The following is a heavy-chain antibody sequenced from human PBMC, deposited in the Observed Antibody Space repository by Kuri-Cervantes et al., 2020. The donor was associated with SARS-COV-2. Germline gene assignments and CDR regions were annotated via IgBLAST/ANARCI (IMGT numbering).Heavy chain of an antibody. CDR1: GFTFGDYA. J-gene: IGHJ6*03. V-gene: IGHV3-49*03. Sequence: GESLKISCAASGFTFGDYAMNWFRQTPGKGLAWVGFSRSKAYGGTSEYASSVKDRFTISRDDTGTIAYLQMNSLKTEDTAVYYCTTGPSVAVRPDSYFYMDVWGKGTTVTVSS. CDR2: SRSKAYGGTS. D-gene: IGHD3-10*01. CDR3: TTGPSVAVRPDSYFYMDV.